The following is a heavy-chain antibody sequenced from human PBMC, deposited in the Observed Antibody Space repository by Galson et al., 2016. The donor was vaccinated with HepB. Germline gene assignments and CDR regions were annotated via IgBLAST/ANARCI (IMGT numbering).Heavy chain of an antibody. CDR2: VYYTGNT. J-gene: IGHJ4*02. D-gene: IGHD1-26*01. CDR1: GDSISRYDYY. V-gene: IGHV4-39*01. CDR3: ARHLGRSGSRTHYYFAY. Sequence: SETLSLTCTVSGDSISRYDYYWGWIRRPPGKGLEWIGSVYYTGNTYYNPSLQSRVTISVDTSKNQFFLKMTSVTAADTAVYYCARHLGRSGSRTHYYFAYWGKGILVTVSS.